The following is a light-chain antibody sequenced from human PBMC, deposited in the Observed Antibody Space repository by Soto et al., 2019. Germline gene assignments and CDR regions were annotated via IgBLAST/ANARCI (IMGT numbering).Light chain of an antibody. CDR2: EVN. CDR3: SSYTTNNTVV. J-gene: IGLJ2*01. Sequence: QSALTQAASVSDSLGQSISLSCGGPSPDVGSHNYVSWYQQHPGKAPKLIIFEVNNRPSGVSHRFSGSKSGNTASLTISDLQGEDEADYYCSSYTTNNTVVFGGGTKLTVL. CDR1: SPDVGSHNY. V-gene: IGLV2-14*01.